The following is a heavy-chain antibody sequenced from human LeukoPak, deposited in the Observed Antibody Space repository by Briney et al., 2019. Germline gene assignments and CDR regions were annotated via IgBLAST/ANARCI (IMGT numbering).Heavy chain of an antibody. CDR1: GGSISSYY. CDR2: IDYSGST. CDR3: ARRGRDFWSGSTKYYFDY. J-gene: IGHJ4*02. Sequence: SETLSLTCTVSGGSISSYYWSWIRQPPGKGLEWIGYIDYSGSTNYNPSLKSRVTMSVDTSKNQFSLKLSSVTAADTAVYYCARRGRDFWSGSTKYYFDYWGQGTLVTVSS. D-gene: IGHD3-3*01. V-gene: IGHV4-59*12.